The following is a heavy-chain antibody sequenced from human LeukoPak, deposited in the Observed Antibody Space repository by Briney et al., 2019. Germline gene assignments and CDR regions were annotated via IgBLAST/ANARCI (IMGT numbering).Heavy chain of an antibody. CDR2: INPSGGST. CDR1: GYTFTSYY. J-gene: IGHJ6*02. Sequence: ASVKVSCKASGYTFTSYYMHWVRQAPGQGLDWMGIINPSGGSTSYAQKFQGRVTMTRDTSTSTVYMELSSLRSEDTAVYYCARDAGGYSGKYGMDVWGQGTTVTVSS. CDR3: ARDAGGYSGKYGMDV. D-gene: IGHD5-12*01. V-gene: IGHV1-46*01.